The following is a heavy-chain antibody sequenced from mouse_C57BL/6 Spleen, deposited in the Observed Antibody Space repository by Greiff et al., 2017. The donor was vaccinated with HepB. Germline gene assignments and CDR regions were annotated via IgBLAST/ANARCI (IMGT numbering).Heavy chain of an antibody. D-gene: IGHD1-1*01. V-gene: IGHV1-22*01. J-gene: IGHJ1*03. CDR1: GYTFTDYN. Sequence: VQLQQSGPELVKPGASVKMSCKASGYTFTDYNMHWVKQSHGKSLEWIGYINPNNGGTSYNQKFKGKATLTVNKSSSTAYMELRSLTSEDSAVYYCARYGSSGWYFDVGGTGTTVTVAS. CDR3: ARYGSSGWYFDV. CDR2: INPNNGGT.